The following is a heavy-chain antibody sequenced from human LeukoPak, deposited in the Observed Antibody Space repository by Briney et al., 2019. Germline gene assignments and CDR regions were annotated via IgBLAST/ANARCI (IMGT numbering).Heavy chain of an antibody. J-gene: IGHJ4*02. CDR1: GFTFSDYG. V-gene: IGHV3-23*01. CDR2: MSGSGHTT. Sequence: GGSLRLSCGASGFTFSDYGMICVRQAPGKGLEWVSAMSGSGHTTCSADSLRGRFTGSRDNSKNKLYLQMNSLRADDTAVYYCARRGDHDTSGFLRYFDYWGQGTLVTVSS. CDR3: ARRGDHDTSGFLRYFDY. D-gene: IGHD3-22*01.